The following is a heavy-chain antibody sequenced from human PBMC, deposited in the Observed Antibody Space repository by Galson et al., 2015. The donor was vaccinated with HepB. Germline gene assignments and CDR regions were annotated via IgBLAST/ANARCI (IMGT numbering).Heavy chain of an antibody. D-gene: IGHD3-10*01. CDR3: ATSGSYSYDAFDI. CDR2: IDPSDSYT. V-gene: IGHV5-10-1*01. Sequence: SGAEVKKPGESLRISCRGSGYSFTSYWISWVRQMPGKGLEWMGRIDPSDSYTNYSPSFQGHVTISADKSISTAYLQWSSLKASDTAMYYCATSGSYSYDAFDIWGQGTMVTVSS. J-gene: IGHJ3*02. CDR1: GYSFTSYW.